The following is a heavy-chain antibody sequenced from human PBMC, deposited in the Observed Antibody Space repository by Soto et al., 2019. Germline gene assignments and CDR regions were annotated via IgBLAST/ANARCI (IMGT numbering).Heavy chain of an antibody. D-gene: IGHD3-10*01. CDR2: IYYSGST. Sequence: SETLSLTCTVSGGSISSSSYYWGWIRQPPGKGLEWIGSIYYSGSTYYNPSLKSRVTISVDTSKNQFSLKLSSVTAADTAVYYCARYIYGSGSYTNWFDPWGQGTLVTVSS. J-gene: IGHJ5*02. CDR3: ARYIYGSGSYTNWFDP. CDR1: GGSISSSSYY. V-gene: IGHV4-39*01.